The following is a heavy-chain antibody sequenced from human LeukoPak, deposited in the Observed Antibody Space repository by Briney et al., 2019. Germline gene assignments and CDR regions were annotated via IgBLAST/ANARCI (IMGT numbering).Heavy chain of an antibody. CDR3: AKDADRGWSYFDY. V-gene: IGHV3-30*02. CDR2: IRYDGSNE. J-gene: IGHJ4*02. D-gene: IGHD6-19*01. Sequence: GGSLRLSCAASGFIFGNYGIHWVRQAPGKGLEWVAFIRYDGSNEYYADSVKGRFTISRDNSKNTLYMQMHSLRTEDTAVYYCAKDADRGWSYFDYWGQGTLVTVSS. CDR1: GFIFGNYG.